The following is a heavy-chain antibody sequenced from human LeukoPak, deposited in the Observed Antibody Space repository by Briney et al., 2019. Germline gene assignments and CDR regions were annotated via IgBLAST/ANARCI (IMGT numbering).Heavy chain of an antibody. Sequence: PGGSLRLSCAASGFSFSSNSMSWVRQAPGKGLEWVSYISSSSSTIYYADSVKGRFTISRDNAKNSLYLQMNSLRAEDTAVYYCARLITYYYDSSGYSDYWGQGTLVTVSS. CDR2: ISSSSSTI. J-gene: IGHJ4*02. V-gene: IGHV3-48*01. D-gene: IGHD3-22*01. CDR3: ARLITYYYDSSGYSDY. CDR1: GFSFSSNS.